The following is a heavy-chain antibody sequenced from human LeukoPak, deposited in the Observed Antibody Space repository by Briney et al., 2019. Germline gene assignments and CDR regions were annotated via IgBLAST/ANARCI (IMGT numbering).Heavy chain of an antibody. Sequence: PGGSLRLSCAASGFTFRSYWMSWVRQAPGKGLEWAANIKQDGSEKYYVDSVKGRFTISRDNAKNSLYLQMNSLRAEDTAVYYCARDMYGGTDFWGQGTLVTVSS. V-gene: IGHV3-7*01. CDR1: GFTFRSYW. D-gene: IGHD2-8*01. J-gene: IGHJ4*02. CDR3: ARDMYGGTDF. CDR2: IKQDGSEK.